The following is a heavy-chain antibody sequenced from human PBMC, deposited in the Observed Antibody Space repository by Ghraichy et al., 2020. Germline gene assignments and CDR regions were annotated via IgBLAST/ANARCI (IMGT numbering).Heavy chain of an antibody. J-gene: IGHJ4*01. CDR1: GDSIRSYH. D-gene: IGHD3-9*01. CDR2: IYHSGTS. CDR3: ARIRDDLTGYWNQVFDS. Sequence: SQTLSLTCTVPGDSIRSYHWTWIRQSPGKGLEWIGNIYHSGTSSYNPSLRSRVTFSVDTSNMLVSLRLPYVTAADTAVYYCARIRDDLTGYWNQVFDSWGQGTLVTVS. V-gene: IGHV4-59*01.